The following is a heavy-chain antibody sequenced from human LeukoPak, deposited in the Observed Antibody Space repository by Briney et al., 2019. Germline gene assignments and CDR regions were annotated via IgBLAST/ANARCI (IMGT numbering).Heavy chain of an antibody. CDR2: IFHSGST. CDR3: ARDQYTTAWYLGY. V-gene: IGHV4-38-2*02. CDR1: GYSISSGYY. J-gene: IGHJ4*02. D-gene: IGHD6-13*01. Sequence: SETLSLTCAVSGYSISSGYYWGWIRQPPGKGLEWIGSIFHSGSTDYNPSLRSRVTISVDKSKNQFSLKLNSVTAADTAMYYCARDQYTTAWYLGYWGQGTLVTVSS.